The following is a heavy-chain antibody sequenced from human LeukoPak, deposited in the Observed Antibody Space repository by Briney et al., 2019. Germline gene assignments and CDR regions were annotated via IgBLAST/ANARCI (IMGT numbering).Heavy chain of an antibody. CDR1: GITVSQND. D-gene: IGHD3-10*01. Sequence: GGSLRLSCAASGITVSQNDMSWVRQAPGRGLEWVSLIYADGATHYADSVKGRFTISGDNSKNTVYLEMNSLRPEDTAVYFCARDRAGRKAWVEFDPWGQRTLVTVSS. V-gene: IGHV3-66*02. J-gene: IGHJ5*02. CDR2: IYADGAT. CDR3: ARDRAGRKAWVEFDP.